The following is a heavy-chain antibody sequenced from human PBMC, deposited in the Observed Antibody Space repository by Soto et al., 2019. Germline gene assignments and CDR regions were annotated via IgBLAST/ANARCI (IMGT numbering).Heavy chain of an antibody. J-gene: IGHJ6*02. CDR2: IYWDDDK. CDR1: GLSLSTTGVG. V-gene: IGHV2-5*02. Sequence: QITLKESGPTLVKPTQTLTLTCTFSGLSLSTTGVGVGWIRQPPGKALEWLALIYWDDDKRYSPSLKSRCTITKDTSKNQVVLTMTNMDPVDTATYYCVQSRCGGDCLQSYSSHSYYGLDVWGQGTTVTVSS. D-gene: IGHD2-21*02. CDR3: VQSRCGGDCLQSYSSHSYYGLDV.